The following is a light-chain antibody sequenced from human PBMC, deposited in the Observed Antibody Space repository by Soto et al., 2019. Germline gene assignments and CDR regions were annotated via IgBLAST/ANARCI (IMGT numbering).Light chain of an antibody. CDR2: WSS. J-gene: IGKJ1*01. Sequence: DIVMTQSPDSLAVSLGERATINCKSSQSVLYSSNNKNYLTWYQQKPGQPPKLLIYWSSTRESGVPDRFSGSGSGTDFTLTISSLQAEDVAVYYCQQYYSTPPKFGQGTKVEIQ. CDR1: QSVLYSSNNKNY. V-gene: IGKV4-1*01. CDR3: QQYYSTPPK.